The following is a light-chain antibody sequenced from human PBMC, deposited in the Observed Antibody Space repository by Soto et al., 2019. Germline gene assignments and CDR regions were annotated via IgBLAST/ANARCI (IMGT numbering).Light chain of an antibody. CDR2: KAS. Sequence: DIQMTQSPSTLSASVGDRVTISCRASQSISSWLAWYQQKPGKAPKLLISKASNLERGVSSRFSGSGSGTEFTLTISSLQPDDFATYYCQQYNSYGVTFGQGTKLEIK. CDR3: QQYNSYGVT. CDR1: QSISSW. J-gene: IGKJ2*01. V-gene: IGKV1-5*03.